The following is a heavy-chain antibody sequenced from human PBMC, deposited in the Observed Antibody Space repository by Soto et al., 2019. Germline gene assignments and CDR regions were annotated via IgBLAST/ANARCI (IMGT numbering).Heavy chain of an antibody. D-gene: IGHD6-13*01. Sequence: QVQLVQSGAEVQKPGASVKVSCKASGYTFTSYDINWVRQATGRGLEWMGWMNPNSGNTGYAQKFQGRVTMTRNTSISTAYMELSSLRSEDTAVYYCARGSKGSSWYAYWFDPWGQGTLVTVSS. CDR3: ARGSKGSSWYAYWFDP. J-gene: IGHJ5*02. V-gene: IGHV1-8*01. CDR2: MNPNSGNT. CDR1: GYTFTSYD.